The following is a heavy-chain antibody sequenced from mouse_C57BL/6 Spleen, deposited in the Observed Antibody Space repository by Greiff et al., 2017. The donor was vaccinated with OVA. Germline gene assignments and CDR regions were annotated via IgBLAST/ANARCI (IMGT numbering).Heavy chain of an antibody. CDR2: ILPGSGST. CDR1: GYTFTGYW. V-gene: IGHV1-9*01. J-gene: IGHJ2*01. CDR3: ARVGITTVVAGDYFDY. D-gene: IGHD1-1*01. Sequence: QVQLQQSGAELMKPGASVKLSCKATGYTFTGYWIEWVKQRPGHGLEWIGEILPGSGSTNYNEKFKGKATFTADTSSNTAYMQLSSLTTEDSAIYYCARVGITTVVAGDYFDYWGQGTTLTVSS.